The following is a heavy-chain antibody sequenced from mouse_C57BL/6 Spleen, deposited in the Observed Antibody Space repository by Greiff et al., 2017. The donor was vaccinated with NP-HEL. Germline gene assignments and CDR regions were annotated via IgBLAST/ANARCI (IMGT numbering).Heavy chain of an antibody. CDR3: AFYYGNYGFAY. Sequence: QVQLQQSGAELMKPGASVKLSCKATGYTFTGYWIEWVKQRPGHGLEWIGEILPGSGSTNYNEKFKGKATFTADPSSNTAYMQLSSLTTEDSAIYYCAFYYGNYGFAYWGQGTLVTVSA. CDR1: GYTFTGYW. J-gene: IGHJ3*01. D-gene: IGHD2-1*01. V-gene: IGHV1-9*01. CDR2: ILPGSGST.